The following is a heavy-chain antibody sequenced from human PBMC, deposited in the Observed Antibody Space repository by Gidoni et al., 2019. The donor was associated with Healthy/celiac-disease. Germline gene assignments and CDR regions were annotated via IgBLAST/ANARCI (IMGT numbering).Heavy chain of an antibody. J-gene: IGHJ6*02. D-gene: IGHD3-3*01. CDR2: IYHSGST. Sequence: LEWIGEIYHSGSTNYNPSLKSRVTISVDKSKNQFSLKLSSVTAADTAVYYCARVLYYDFWSGYQYYYYGMDVWGQGTTVPVSS. V-gene: IGHV4-4*02. CDR3: ARVLYYDFWSGYQYYYYGMDV.